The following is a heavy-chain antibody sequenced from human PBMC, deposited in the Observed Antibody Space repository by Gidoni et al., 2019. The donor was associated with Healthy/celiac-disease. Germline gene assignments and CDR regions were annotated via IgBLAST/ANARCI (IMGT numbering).Heavy chain of an antibody. CDR3: AKGPGRLLEPYYFDY. CDR2: ISGSCGST. V-gene: IGHV3-23*01. CDR1: AFTFRRYA. D-gene: IGHD1-1*01. J-gene: IGHJ4*02. Sequence: EVLLLASVGRLVQPAGSLRLPFPASAFTFRRYAMSWVRQAPGKGLGWVTAISGSCGSTYYADSVKGRFTISRDNSKNTLYLQMNRLRAEDTAVDYCAKGPGRLLEPYYFDYWGQGTLVTVSS.